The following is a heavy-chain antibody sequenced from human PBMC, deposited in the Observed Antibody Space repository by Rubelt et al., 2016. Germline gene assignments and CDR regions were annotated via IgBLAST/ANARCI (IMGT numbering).Heavy chain of an antibody. J-gene: IGHJ4*02. CDR1: GGSISSYY. Sequence: QVQLQESGPGLVKPSETLSLTCTVSGGSISSYYWSWIRQPAGKGLEWIGRIYTNGRPNYNPSLKGRVTMSVDTSKNQFSLKLSSVTAADTAVYYCARRWAGGYYGSGSPFDYWGQGTLVTVSS. D-gene: IGHD3-10*01. CDR3: ARRWAGGYYGSGSPFDY. V-gene: IGHV4-4*07. CDR2: IYTNGRP.